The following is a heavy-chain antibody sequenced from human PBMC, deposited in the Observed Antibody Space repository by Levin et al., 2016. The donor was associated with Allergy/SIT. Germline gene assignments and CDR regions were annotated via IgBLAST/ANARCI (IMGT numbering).Heavy chain of an antibody. J-gene: IGHJ2*01. V-gene: IGHV3-74*01. Sequence: LSLTCAASGITLSTYWIHWVRQAPGKGLEWVSRINGAGSESYYADSVKGRFTISRDNAENTLFLQMNSLRAEDTAVFYCTRGASGYGNFDLWGRGTLVTVSS. CDR2: INGAGSES. D-gene: IGHD3-22*01. CDR1: GITLSTYW. CDR3: TRGASGYGNFDL.